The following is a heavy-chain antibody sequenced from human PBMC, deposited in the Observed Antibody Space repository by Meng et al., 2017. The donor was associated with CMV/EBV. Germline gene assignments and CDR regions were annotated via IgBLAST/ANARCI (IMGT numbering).Heavy chain of an antibody. D-gene: IGHD3-3*01. V-gene: IGHV2-5*01. CDR3: AHIAGDYDFWSRYYHQNWFDP. CDR1: EFSLNTRGVG. Sequence: SGPTLVKPPQTLTLTCTFSEFSLNTRGVGLGWIRQPPGKALEWLALIYWNDDKSYSTSLKSRLTITKDNSKNQVVLTMTNMDPVDTPTYYCAHIAGDYDFWSRYYHQNWFDPWGQGTLVTVSS. J-gene: IGHJ5*02. CDR2: IYWNDDK.